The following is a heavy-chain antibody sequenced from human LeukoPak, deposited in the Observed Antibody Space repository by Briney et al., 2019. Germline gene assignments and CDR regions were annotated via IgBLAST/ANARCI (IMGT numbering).Heavy chain of an antibody. CDR3: ARVAIYGGNSDRSDY. J-gene: IGHJ4*02. CDR1: GYTFTGYY. Sequence: GASVKVSCKASGYTFTGYYMHWVRQAPGQGLEWMGRINPNSGGTNYAQKFQGRVTMTRDTSISTAYMELSRLRSDDTAVYYCARVAIYGGNSDRSDYWGQGTLVTVSS. CDR2: INPNSGGT. D-gene: IGHD4-23*01. V-gene: IGHV1-2*06.